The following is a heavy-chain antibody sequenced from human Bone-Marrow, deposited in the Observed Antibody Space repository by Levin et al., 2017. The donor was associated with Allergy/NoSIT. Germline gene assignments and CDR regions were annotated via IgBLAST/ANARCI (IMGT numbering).Heavy chain of an antibody. CDR3: AKVSGVHQTYSSGSWVPWFDP. D-gene: IGHD6-19*01. CDR1: GFTFSSYA. J-gene: IGHJ5*02. Sequence: TGESLKISCAASGFTFSSYAMSWVRQAPGKGLEWVSAISGSGGSTYYADSVKGRFTISRDNSKNTLYLQMNSLRAEDTAVYYCAKVSGVHQTYSSGSWVPWFDPWGQGTLVTVSS. V-gene: IGHV3-23*01. CDR2: ISGSGGST.